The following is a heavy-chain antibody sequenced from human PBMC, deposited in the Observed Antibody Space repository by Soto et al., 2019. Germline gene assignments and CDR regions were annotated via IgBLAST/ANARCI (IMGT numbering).Heavy chain of an antibody. J-gene: IGHJ1*01. CDR3: VKDESINWYSGHFRH. CDR2: INWNSGSI. V-gene: IGHV3-9*01. CDR1: GFTFDDYA. Sequence: GGSLRLSCAASGFTFDDYAMHWVRQVPGKGLEWVSGINWNSGSIGYGDSVKGRFAISRDNAKNSLHLQMNSPSAEDTAFYYCVKDESINWYSGHFRHWGQGTLVTVSS. D-gene: IGHD6-13*01.